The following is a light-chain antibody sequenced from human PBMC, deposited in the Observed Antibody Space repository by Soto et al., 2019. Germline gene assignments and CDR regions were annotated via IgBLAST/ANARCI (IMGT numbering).Light chain of an antibody. J-gene: IGKJ4*01. CDR3: HQYESSPLT. V-gene: IGKV3-20*01. Sequence: EIVLTQSPGTLSLSPGERATLSCRASQSVSSSYLAWYQQKPGQAPRLLIYGASSRATGIPDRFSGSGSGIDFTLTISRLEPEDFAVYYCHQYESSPLTFGGGTKVEIK. CDR2: GAS. CDR1: QSVSSSY.